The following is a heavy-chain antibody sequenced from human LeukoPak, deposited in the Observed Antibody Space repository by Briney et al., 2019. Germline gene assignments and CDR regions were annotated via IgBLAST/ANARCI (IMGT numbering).Heavy chain of an antibody. CDR2: ISRSSSAI. CDR1: GFTFSSYS. D-gene: IGHD6-13*01. V-gene: IGHV3-48*02. J-gene: IGHJ4*02. Sequence: PGGSLRLSCAASGFTFSSYSMNWVRQAPGKGLEWVSYISRSSSAIYYADSVKGRSIISRDNAKNSLYLQMNSLRDEDTAVYYCARDSASPRIAAAGTPEYYFDYWGQGTLVTVSS. CDR3: ARDSASPRIAAAGTPEYYFDY.